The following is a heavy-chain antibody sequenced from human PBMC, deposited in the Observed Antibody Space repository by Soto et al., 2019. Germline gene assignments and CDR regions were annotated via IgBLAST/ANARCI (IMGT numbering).Heavy chain of an antibody. Sequence: QVQLQESGPGLVKPSQTLSLTCTVSGGSITSGGYYWTWIRQHPGKGLEFIGFIPYSGSTYYNPSLKSRVTISADTSKSQFSLELSSVTAADTAVYSCAGGEVGTPNWFDPWGQGTLVTVSS. J-gene: IGHJ5*02. D-gene: IGHD5-12*01. CDR1: GGSITSGGYY. CDR2: IPYSGST. CDR3: AGGEVGTPNWFDP. V-gene: IGHV4-31*03.